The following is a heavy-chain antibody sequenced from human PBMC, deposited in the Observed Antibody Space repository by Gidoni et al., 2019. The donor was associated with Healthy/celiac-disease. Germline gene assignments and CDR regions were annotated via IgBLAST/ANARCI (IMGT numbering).Heavy chain of an antibody. CDR2: ISYDGSNK. D-gene: IGHD2-2*02. J-gene: IGHJ6*04. V-gene: IGHV3-30*18. CDR3: AKDLTPPYCSSTSCYTPPVMDV. CDR1: GFTFRSYG. Sequence: QVQLVESGGGVVQPGRSLRLSCAASGFTFRSYGMHWLRQAPGKGLEWVAVISYDGSNKYYADSVKGRFTISRDNSKNTLYLQMNSLRAEDTAVYYCAKDLTPPYCSSTSCYTPPVMDVWGKGTTVTVSS.